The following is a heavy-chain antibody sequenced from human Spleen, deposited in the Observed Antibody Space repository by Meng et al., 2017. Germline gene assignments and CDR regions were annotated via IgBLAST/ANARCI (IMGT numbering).Heavy chain of an antibody. CDR3: ARGPTTMAHDFDY. CDR2: INHSGST. Sequence: QVQLQEPGAGLLKPSVTLSLTCVVSGGSFSDYYWSWIRQPPGKGLEWIGEINHSGSTNYNPSLESRATISVDTSQNNLSLKLSSVTAADSAVYYCARGPTTMAHDFDYWGQGTLVTVSS. J-gene: IGHJ4*02. D-gene: IGHD4-11*01. V-gene: IGHV4-34*01. CDR1: GGSFSDYY.